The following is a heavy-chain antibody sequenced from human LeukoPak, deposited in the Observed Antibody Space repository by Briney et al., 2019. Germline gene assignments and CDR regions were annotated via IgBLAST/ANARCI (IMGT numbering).Heavy chain of an antibody. Sequence: GESLKISCKGSGYSFTSYWIGWVRQMTGKGLEWMGIIYPGDSDTRYSPSFQGQVTISADNSISTAYLQWSSLKASDTAMYYCARRRREGYSGSYYFDYWGQGTLVTVSS. CDR3: ARRRREGYSGSYYFDY. CDR2: IYPGDSDT. CDR1: GYSFTSYW. D-gene: IGHD1-26*01. J-gene: IGHJ4*02. V-gene: IGHV5-51*01.